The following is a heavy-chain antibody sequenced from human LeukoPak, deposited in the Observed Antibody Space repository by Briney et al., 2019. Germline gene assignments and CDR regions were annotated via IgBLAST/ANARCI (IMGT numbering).Heavy chain of an antibody. D-gene: IGHD2-15*01. Sequence: GGSLRLSCAASGFTVSSNYMSWVRQAPGKGLEWVSVIYSGGSTYYADSVKGRFTISRDNSKNTLYLQMNSLRAEDTAVYYCARDSYCSGGSCYSGYWGQGTLVTVSS. V-gene: IGHV3-53*01. J-gene: IGHJ4*02. CDR2: IYSGGST. CDR3: ARDSYCSGGSCYSGY. CDR1: GFTVSSNY.